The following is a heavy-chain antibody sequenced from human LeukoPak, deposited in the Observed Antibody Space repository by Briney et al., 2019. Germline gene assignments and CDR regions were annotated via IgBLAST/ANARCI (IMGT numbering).Heavy chain of an antibody. CDR1: GFTFSSYA. CDR2: ISSSGSTI. CDR3: ARVVVKDYYYYMDV. Sequence: GGSLRLSCAASGFTFSSYAMSWVRQAPGKGLEWVSYISSSGSTIYYADSVKGRFTISRDNAKNSLYLQMNSLRAEDTAVYYCARVVVKDYYYYMDVWGKGTTVTISS. V-gene: IGHV3-48*04. D-gene: IGHD2-21*01. J-gene: IGHJ6*03.